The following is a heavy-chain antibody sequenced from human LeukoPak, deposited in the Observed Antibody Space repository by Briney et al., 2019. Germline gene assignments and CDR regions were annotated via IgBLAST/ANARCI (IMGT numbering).Heavy chain of an antibody. D-gene: IGHD6-19*01. CDR3: ARAAAETGAFRDNWFDP. CDR2: IYSGGST. J-gene: IGHJ5*02. Sequence: GGSLRLSCAASGFTVSSNYMSWVRQAPGKGLEWVSIIYSGGSTFYADSVKGRFTISRDNSKNTLYLQMNSLRAEDTAVYYCARAAAETGAFRDNWFDPWGQGTLVTVSS. V-gene: IGHV3-53*05. CDR1: GFTVSSNY.